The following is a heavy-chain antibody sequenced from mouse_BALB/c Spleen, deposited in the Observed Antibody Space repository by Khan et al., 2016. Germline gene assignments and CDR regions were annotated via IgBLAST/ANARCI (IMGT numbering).Heavy chain of an antibody. J-gene: IGHJ2*01. CDR1: GDSITRGY. D-gene: IGHD2-3*01. Sequence: VQLKESGPSLVKPSQTLSLTCSVTGDSITRGYWNWIRKFPGNKLEYMGYISYSGSTFYNPSLQSRISITRDTSKNQYYLQLHSVTTEDTSSYYCVTYDGYDFDYWGQGTTLTVSS. V-gene: IGHV3-8*02. CDR3: VTYDGYDFDY. CDR2: ISYSGST.